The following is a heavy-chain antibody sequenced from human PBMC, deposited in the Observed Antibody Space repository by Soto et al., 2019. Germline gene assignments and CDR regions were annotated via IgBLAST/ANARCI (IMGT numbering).Heavy chain of an antibody. CDR3: ARDKGTAVAPDY. Sequence: SVKVSCKASGYTSTSYAMHWVRQAPGQRLEWMGWINAGNGNTKYSQKFQGRVTITRDTSASTAYMELSSLRSEDAAVYYCARDKGTAVAPDYWGQGTLVTVSS. D-gene: IGHD6-19*01. J-gene: IGHJ4*02. CDR1: GYTSTSYA. CDR2: INAGNGNT. V-gene: IGHV1-3*01.